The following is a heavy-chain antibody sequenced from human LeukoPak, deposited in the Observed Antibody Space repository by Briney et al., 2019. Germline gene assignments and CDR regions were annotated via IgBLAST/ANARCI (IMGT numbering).Heavy chain of an antibody. CDR3: AKHPSPVFGGGSYFED. D-gene: IGHD3-16*01. J-gene: IGHJ4*02. CDR1: RFTFDDYA. CDR2: ISWNRGSI. V-gene: IGHV3-9*01. Sequence: PGGSLRLSCAASRFTFDDYAMHWVRQAPGKGLEWVSGISWNRGSIGYADSVKGRFTISRDNSKNTLYLQMHSLTAEDTAVYYCAKHPSPVFGGGSYFEDWGQGTLVTVSS.